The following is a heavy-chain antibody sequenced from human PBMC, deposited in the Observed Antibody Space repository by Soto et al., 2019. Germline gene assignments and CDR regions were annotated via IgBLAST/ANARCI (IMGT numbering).Heavy chain of an antibody. D-gene: IGHD2-8*01. V-gene: IGHV1-18*04. CDR1: GYTFTSYG. J-gene: IGHJ4*02. CDR3: AREACTNGVCPWQYFDY. CDR2: ISAYNGNT. Sequence: ASVKVSCKASGYTFTSYGISWVRQAPGQGLEWMGWISAYNGNTNYAQKFQGRVTITRDTSASTAYMELSSLRSEDTAVYYCAREACTNGVCPWQYFDYWGQGTLVTVSS.